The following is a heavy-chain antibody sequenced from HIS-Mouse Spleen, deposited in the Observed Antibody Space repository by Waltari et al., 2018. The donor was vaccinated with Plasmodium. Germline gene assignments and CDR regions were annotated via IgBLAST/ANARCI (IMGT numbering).Heavy chain of an antibody. D-gene: IGHD3-3*01. J-gene: IGHJ6*02. V-gene: IGHV3-30*04. Sequence: QVQLVESGGGVVQPGRSLRLSCAASGFTFSSYAMHWVRQAPGKGLEWAAVISYDGSNKYYADSVKGRFTISRDNSKNTLYLQMNSLRAEDTAVYYCARLYYDFWSGYYPYGMDVWGQGTTVTVSS. CDR2: ISYDGSNK. CDR1: GFTFSSYA. CDR3: ARLYYDFWSGYYPYGMDV.